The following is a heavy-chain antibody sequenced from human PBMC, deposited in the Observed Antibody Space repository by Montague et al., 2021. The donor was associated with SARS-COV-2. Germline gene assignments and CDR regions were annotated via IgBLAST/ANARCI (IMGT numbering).Heavy chain of an antibody. Sequence: SETLSLTCAVYGGSFSDYHWTWIRQSPGGGLEWIGQINHGGRTKYNPSLKSRVTISIDTSKNQFSLQLTSVTAADTAVYYCARGAPGYWGQGTLVTVSS. CDR2: INHGGRT. D-gene: IGHD1-1*01. J-gene: IGHJ4*02. CDR3: ARGAPGY. CDR1: GGSFSDYH. V-gene: IGHV4-34*01.